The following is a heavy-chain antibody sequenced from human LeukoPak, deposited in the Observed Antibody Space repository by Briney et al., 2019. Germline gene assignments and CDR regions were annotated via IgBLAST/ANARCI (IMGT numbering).Heavy chain of an antibody. CDR1: GYTFTSYG. Sequence: SVKVSGKASGYTFTSYGISWVRQAPGQGLEWMGGIIPIFGTANYAQKFQGRVTITADESTSTAYMELSSLRSEDTAVYYCARGETFDYWGQGTLVTVSS. V-gene: IGHV1-69*13. D-gene: IGHD1-26*01. CDR2: IIPIFGTA. CDR3: ARGETFDY. J-gene: IGHJ4*02.